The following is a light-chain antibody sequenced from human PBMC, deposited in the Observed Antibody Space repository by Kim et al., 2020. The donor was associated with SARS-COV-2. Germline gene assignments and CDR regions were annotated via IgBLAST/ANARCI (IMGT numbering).Light chain of an antibody. J-gene: IGKJ2*01. Sequence: DIQMTQSPSSLSASVGDRVTITRRASQSISSYLNWYQQKPGKAPKLLIYAASSLQSGVPSRFSGSGSGTDFTLTISSLQPEDFATYYCQQSYSTPRSTFGQGTKLEI. V-gene: IGKV1-39*01. CDR2: AAS. CDR3: QQSYSTPRST. CDR1: QSISSY.